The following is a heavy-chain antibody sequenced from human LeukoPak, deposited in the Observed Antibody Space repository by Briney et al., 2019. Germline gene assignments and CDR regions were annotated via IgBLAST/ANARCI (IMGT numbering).Heavy chain of an antibody. Sequence: PSETLSLTCAVYGGSFSGYYWSWIRQPPGKGLEWIGEINHSGSTNYNPSLKGRVTISVDTSKNQFSLKLSSVTAADTAVYYCARMVHSSGIPFDYWGQGTLVTVSS. CDR1: GGSFSGYY. CDR2: INHSGST. J-gene: IGHJ4*02. V-gene: IGHV4-34*01. CDR3: ARMVHSSGIPFDY. D-gene: IGHD3-22*01.